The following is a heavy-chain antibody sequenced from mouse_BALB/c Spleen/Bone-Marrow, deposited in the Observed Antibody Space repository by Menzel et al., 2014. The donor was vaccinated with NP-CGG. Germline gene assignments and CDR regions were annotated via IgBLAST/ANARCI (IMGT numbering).Heavy chain of an antibody. J-gene: IGHJ4*01. CDR1: GYAFTNYL. CDR2: VNPGSGGT. V-gene: IGHV1-54*01. D-gene: IGHD2-1*01. CDR3: ARVYGNYDAMDY. Sequence: VQGVESGAELVRPGTSVKVSCKASGYAFTNYLIEWVKQRPGQGLEWIGVVNPGSGGTNYNEKFKGKATLTADKSSSTAYMQLSSLTSDDSAVYFCARVYGNYDAMDYWGQGTSVTVSS.